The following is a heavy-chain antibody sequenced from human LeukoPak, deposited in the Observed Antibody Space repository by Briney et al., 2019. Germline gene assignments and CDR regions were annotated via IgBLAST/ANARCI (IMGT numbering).Heavy chain of an antibody. D-gene: IGHD2-2*01. Sequence: SETLSLTCAVYGGSFGGYYWSWIRQPPGKGLEWIGEINHSGSTNYNPSLKSRVTISVDTSKNQFSLKLSSVTAADTAVYYCARGAVPAAILAYFDYWGQGTLVTVSS. CDR1: GGSFGGYY. CDR3: ARGAVPAAILAYFDY. J-gene: IGHJ4*02. V-gene: IGHV4-34*01. CDR2: INHSGST.